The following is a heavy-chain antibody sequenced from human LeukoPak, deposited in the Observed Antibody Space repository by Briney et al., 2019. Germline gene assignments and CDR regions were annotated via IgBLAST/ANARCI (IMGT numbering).Heavy chain of an antibody. J-gene: IGHJ4*02. CDR2: ISYDGSNK. Sequence: GGSLRLSCAASGFTFSSYGMHWVRQAPGKGLEWVAVISYDGSNKYYADSVKGRFTISRDNSKNTLYLQMNSLRAEDTAVYYCAKDCSSISCYGYWGQGTLVTVSS. D-gene: IGHD2-2*01. CDR3: AKDCSSISCYGY. CDR1: GFTFSSYG. V-gene: IGHV3-30*18.